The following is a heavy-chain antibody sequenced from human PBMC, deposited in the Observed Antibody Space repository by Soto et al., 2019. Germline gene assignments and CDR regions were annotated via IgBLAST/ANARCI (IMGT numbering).Heavy chain of an antibody. Sequence: GGSLRLSCAASGFTFSSYAMSWVRQAPGKGLEWVSAISGSGGSTYYADSVKGRFTISRDNSKNTLYLQMNSLRAEDTAVYDGAKDGYDFWSETGERDVWGQGTTVTVSS. D-gene: IGHD3-3*01. CDR2: ISGSGGST. CDR1: GFTFSSYA. J-gene: IGHJ6*02. CDR3: AKDGYDFWSETGERDV. V-gene: IGHV3-23*01.